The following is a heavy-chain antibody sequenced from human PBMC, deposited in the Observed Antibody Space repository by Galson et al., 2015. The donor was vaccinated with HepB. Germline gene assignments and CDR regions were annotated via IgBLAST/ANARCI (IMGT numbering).Heavy chain of an antibody. J-gene: IGHJ4*02. D-gene: IGHD1-26*01. Sequence: TVKVSCKASGYTFTGYYIHWVRQAPGQGLEWMGRINPNSGGTNYALKFQGRVTMTRDTSLSTAYMELSRLRSDDSAVYYCARDRGWELAHYPDFWGQGTLVTVFS. CDR3: ARDRGWELAHYPDF. CDR2: INPNSGGT. CDR1: GYTFTGYY. V-gene: IGHV1-2*06.